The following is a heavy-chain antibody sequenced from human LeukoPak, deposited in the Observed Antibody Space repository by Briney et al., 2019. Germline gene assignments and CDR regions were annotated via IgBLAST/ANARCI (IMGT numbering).Heavy chain of an antibody. CDR2: ISGSDAGT. V-gene: IGHV3-23*01. Sequence: GGSLRLSCAASGFTFNNYAMSWVRQAPGKGLEWVSAISGSDAGTYYADSVKGRFTISRDNARNSLYLQMNSLRAEDTAVYYCARDQGEWGYTYGRRGGYYYYYYMDVWGKGTTVTVSS. CDR1: GFTFNNYA. J-gene: IGHJ6*03. CDR3: ARDQGEWGYTYGRRGGYYYYYYMDV. D-gene: IGHD5-18*01.